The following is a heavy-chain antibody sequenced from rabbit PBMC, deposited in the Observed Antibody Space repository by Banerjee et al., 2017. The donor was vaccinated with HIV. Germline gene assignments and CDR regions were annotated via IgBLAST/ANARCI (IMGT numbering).Heavy chain of an antibody. CDR1: GFTLSNYW. D-gene: IGHD4-2*01. V-gene: IGHV1S40*01. J-gene: IGHJ4*01. Sequence: QSLEESGGDLVKPGASLTLTCTASGFTLSNYWMFWVRQAPGKGLEWIACIRNSGDNTNYASWAKGRFTISKTSSTTVTLQMTSLTAADTATYFCARDPLGYDGNGPLNLWAQAPSSPS. CDR3: ARDPLGYDGNGPLNL. CDR2: IRNSGDNT.